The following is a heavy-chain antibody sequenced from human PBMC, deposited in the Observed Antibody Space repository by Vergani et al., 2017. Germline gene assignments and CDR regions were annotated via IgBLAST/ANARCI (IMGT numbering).Heavy chain of an antibody. CDR2: IYYSGST. D-gene: IGHD3-10*01. CDR3: ARREAWFGGWGP. CDR1: GGSISSSSYY. V-gene: IGHV4-39*01. J-gene: IGHJ5*02. Sequence: QLQLQESGPGLVKPSETLSLTCTVSGGSISSSSYYWGWIRQPPGKGLEWIGSIYYSGSTYYNPSLKSRVTISVDTSKNQFSLKLSSVTAADTAVYYCARREAWFGGWGPWGQGTLVTVSS.